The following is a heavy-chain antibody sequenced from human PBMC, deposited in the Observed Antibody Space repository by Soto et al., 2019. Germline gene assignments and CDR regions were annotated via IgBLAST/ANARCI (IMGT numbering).Heavy chain of an antibody. Sequence: GKSLKISRKESRYSFADYWIDSVRQMRAKLLVVMGIISPDDPDIKYSPSFRAQLTTSDDNSISTASLQLSSLRASDTAIYYCARQLGQYSSSWYAFDIWGQGTMVTVS. D-gene: IGHD6-13*01. CDR3: ARQLGQYSSSWYAFDI. CDR1: RYSFADYW. V-gene: IGHV5-51*01. J-gene: IGHJ3*02. CDR2: ISPDDPDI.